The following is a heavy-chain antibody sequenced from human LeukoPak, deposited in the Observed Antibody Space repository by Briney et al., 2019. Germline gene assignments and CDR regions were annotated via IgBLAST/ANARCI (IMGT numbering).Heavy chain of an antibody. CDR1: GFTFSSYD. V-gene: IGHV3-48*03. Sequence: GGSLRLSCAASGFTFSSYDMNWVRQAPGKGLEWVSYISSSGSTIKYADSVKGRFTVSRDNAKKSLYLQVNSLRAEDTAVYYCAGCRGLAFDIWGQGTMVTVSS. CDR2: ISSSGSTI. CDR3: AGCRGLAFDI. D-gene: IGHD3-16*01. J-gene: IGHJ3*02.